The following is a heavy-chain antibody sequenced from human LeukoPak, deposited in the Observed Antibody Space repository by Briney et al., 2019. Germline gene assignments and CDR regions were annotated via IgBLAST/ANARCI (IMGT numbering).Heavy chain of an antibody. J-gene: IGHJ5*02. V-gene: IGHV1-69*05. CDR2: IIPIFGTA. D-gene: IGHD4-23*01. CDR3: ARDPVQDYGGNSGGFDP. Sequence: GPPVKVSCKASGGTFSSYAISWVRQAPGQGLEWMGRIIPIFGTANYAQKFQGRVTITTDESTSTAYMELSSLRSEDTAVYYCARDPVQDYGGNSGGFDPWGQGTLVTVSS. CDR1: GGTFSSYA.